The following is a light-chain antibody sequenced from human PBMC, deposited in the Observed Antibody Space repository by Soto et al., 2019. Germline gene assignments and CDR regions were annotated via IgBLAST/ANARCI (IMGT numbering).Light chain of an antibody. V-gene: IGKV1-27*01. J-gene: IGKJ4*01. CDR1: QSFSTY. CDR3: QKYNTPPLT. Sequence: DLQMTQSPSSLSASVGGRVTITCRASQSFSTYLAWYQQKPGKVPKLLISGISTLQSRVPSRFSGSGYGTEFTLTISNLQPEDVATYYCQKYNTPPLTFGGGTKVDIK. CDR2: GIS.